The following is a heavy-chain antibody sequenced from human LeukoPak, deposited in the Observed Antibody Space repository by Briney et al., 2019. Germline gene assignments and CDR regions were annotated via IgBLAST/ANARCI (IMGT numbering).Heavy chain of an antibody. Sequence: GGPLRLSCAASGFTFSTYWMNWVRQAPGKGLEWVANIKEDGSEKYYVDSVKGRFTISRDNVKKSLYLQMSSLRAKDTAVYYCARDPSSLRDSYDYWGQGTLVTVSS. CDR2: IKEDGSEK. CDR1: GFTFSTYW. J-gene: IGHJ4*02. CDR3: ARDPSSLRDSYDY. V-gene: IGHV3-7*01. D-gene: IGHD6-6*01.